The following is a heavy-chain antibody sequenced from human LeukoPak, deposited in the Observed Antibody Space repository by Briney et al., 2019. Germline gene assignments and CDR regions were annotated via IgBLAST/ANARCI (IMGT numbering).Heavy chain of an antibody. CDR3: AKIALTLYYYDSSGCYFPDAFDI. D-gene: IGHD3-22*01. CDR1: GFTVSSNY. V-gene: IGHV3-23*01. J-gene: IGHJ3*02. CDR2: ISGSGGST. Sequence: PGGSLRLSCAASGFTVSSNYMSWVRQAPGKGLEWVSAISGSGGSTYYADSVKGRFTISRDNSKNTLYLQMNSLRAEDTAVYYCAKIALTLYYYDSSGCYFPDAFDIWGQGTMVTVSS.